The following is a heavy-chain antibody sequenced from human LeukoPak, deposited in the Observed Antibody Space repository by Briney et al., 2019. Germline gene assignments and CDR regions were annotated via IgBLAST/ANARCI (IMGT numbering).Heavy chain of an antibody. CDR1: GGSTSSSSYY. CDR2: IYYSGST. D-gene: IGHD3-22*01. Sequence: SETLSLTCTVSGGSTSSSSYYWGWIRQPPGKGLEWIGSIYYSGSTYYNPSLKSRVTISVDTSKNQFSLKLSSVTAADTAVYYCAIAYYYDSSGYRKWGQGTLVTVSS. CDR3: AIAYYYDSSGYRK. V-gene: IGHV4-39*01. J-gene: IGHJ4*02.